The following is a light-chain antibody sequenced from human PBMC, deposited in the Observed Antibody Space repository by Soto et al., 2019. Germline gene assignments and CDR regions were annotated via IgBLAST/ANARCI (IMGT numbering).Light chain of an antibody. V-gene: IGKV3-20*01. CDR3: QQYGSSPYT. J-gene: IGKJ2*01. CDR1: QSVSSDY. Sequence: EIVLTQSPCTLSLSPGERATLSCRASQSVSSDYLAWYQQKPGQAPRLLIYAASSRATGIPDRFSGSGSGTDFTLTISRLEPEDFAVYYCQQYGSSPYTFGQGTKLEIK. CDR2: AAS.